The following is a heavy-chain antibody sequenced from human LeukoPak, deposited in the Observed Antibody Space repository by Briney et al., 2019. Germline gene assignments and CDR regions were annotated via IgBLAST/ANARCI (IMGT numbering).Heavy chain of an antibody. CDR3: ARPSGAAAGTVDY. V-gene: IGHV5-51*01. CDR1: GYFFTTYW. D-gene: IGHD6-13*01. Sequence: GESLKISCKGSGYFFTTYWIGWVRQMPGKGLEWMGIIYPGDSDTRYSPSFQGQVTISADKSISTAYLRWSSLKASDTAMYYCARPSGAAAGTVDYWGQGTLVTVSS. J-gene: IGHJ4*02. CDR2: IYPGDSDT.